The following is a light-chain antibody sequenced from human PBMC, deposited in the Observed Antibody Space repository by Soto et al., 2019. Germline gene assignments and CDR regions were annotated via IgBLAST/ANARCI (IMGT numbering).Light chain of an antibody. J-gene: IGKJ1*01. V-gene: IGKV3-15*01. CDR2: GAS. CDR3: QQYYDWPQT. CDR1: QRIGSN. Sequence: EIVMTQSPATLSVSPGERATLSCTASQRIGSNLAWYQQMPGQAPRLLIYGASTRATGIPDTFSGTGSATAFTLTISSLQSDDVAVYYCQQYYDWPQTFGQGTKV.